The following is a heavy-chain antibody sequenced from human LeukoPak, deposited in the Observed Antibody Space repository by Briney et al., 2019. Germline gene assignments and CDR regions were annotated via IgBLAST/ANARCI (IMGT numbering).Heavy chain of an antibody. CDR1: GFTFRSYG. D-gene: IGHD3-10*01. J-gene: IGHJ4*02. V-gene: IGHV3-30*18. CDR3: AKYSGSYLLGLGVYYFDY. CDR2: ISYDGSNK. Sequence: GGSLRLSCAASGFTFRSYGVHWVRQAPGKGLEWVALISYDGSNKYYADSVKGRFTISRDNSKNTLYLQMNSLRAEDTALYYCAKYSGSYLLGLGVYYFDYWGQGTLVTVSS.